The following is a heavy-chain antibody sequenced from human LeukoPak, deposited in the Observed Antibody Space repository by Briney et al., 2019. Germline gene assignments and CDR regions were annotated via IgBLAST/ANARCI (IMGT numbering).Heavy chain of an antibody. D-gene: IGHD3-22*01. CDR3: ARQPTMIDIWFDP. CDR2: INPNSGGT. Sequence: ASVKVSCKASGYTFTSYGISWVRQAPGQGLEWMGWINPNSGGTNYAQKFQGRVTMTRDTSISTAYMELSRLRSDDTAVYYCARQPTMIDIWFDPWGQGTLVTVSS. V-gene: IGHV1-2*02. CDR1: GYTFTSYG. J-gene: IGHJ5*02.